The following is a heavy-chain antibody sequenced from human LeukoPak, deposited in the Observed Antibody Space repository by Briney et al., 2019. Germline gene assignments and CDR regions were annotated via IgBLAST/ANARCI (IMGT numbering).Heavy chain of an antibody. J-gene: IGHJ3*02. V-gene: IGHV1-69*04. CDR3: ARDRAVAGVSPSSFDI. CDR1: GGTFSSYA. Sequence: ASVKVSCKASGGTFSSYAISWVRQAPGQGLEWMGRIIPILGIANYAQKFQGRVTITADKSTSTAYMELSSLRSGDTAVYYCARDRAVAGVSPSSFDIWGQGTMVTVSS. CDR2: IIPILGIA. D-gene: IGHD6-19*01.